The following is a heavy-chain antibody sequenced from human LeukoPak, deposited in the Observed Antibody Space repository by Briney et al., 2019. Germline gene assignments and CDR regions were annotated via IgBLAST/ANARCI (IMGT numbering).Heavy chain of an antibody. CDR2: IYYSGST. CDR1: GGSVSSGSYY. J-gene: IGHJ4*02. D-gene: IGHD3-22*01. V-gene: IGHV4-61*01. Sequence: PSETLSLTCTVSGGSVSSGSYYWSWIRQPPGKGLEWIGYIYYSGSTIYNPSLKSRVTISVDTSKNQFSLKLSSVTAADTAVYYCASGLGGVFDYYDSSGYYTIDYWGQGTLVTVSS. CDR3: ASGLGGVFDYYDSSGYYTIDY.